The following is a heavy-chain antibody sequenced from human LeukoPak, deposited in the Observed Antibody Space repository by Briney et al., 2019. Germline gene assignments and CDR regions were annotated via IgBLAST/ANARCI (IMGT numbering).Heavy chain of an antibody. V-gene: IGHV3-30-3*01. D-gene: IGHD6-13*01. CDR2: ISWDGTIK. CDR3: ARGGGYSSSEFDY. CDR1: GFTFRSYA. Sequence: PGKSLRLPCAASGFTFRSYAIHWVRQAPGKGLEWVSFISWDGTIKYYADSVKGRFNISRDNSKNTLSLQMNSLRAEDTAVYYCARGGGYSSSEFDYWGQGTLVTVSS. J-gene: IGHJ4*02.